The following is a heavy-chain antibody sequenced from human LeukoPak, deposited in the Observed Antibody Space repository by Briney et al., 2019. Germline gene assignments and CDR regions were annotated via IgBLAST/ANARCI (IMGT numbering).Heavy chain of an antibody. CDR3: ARDLSGVTGYTYGRGIDY. J-gene: IGHJ4*02. CDR1: GFTFSSYW. D-gene: IGHD5-18*01. CDR2: IKKDGSEK. V-gene: IGHV3-7*01. Sequence: GGSLRLSCAASGFTFSSYWMSWVRQAPGKGLEWVANIKKDGSEKYYVDSVKGRFTISRDNAKTSLYLQMNGLRAEDTAVYYCARDLSGVTGYTYGRGIDYWGQGTLVTVSS.